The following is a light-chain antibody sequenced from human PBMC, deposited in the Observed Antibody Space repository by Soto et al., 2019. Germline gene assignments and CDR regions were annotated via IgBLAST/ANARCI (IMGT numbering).Light chain of an antibody. Sequence: QSVLTQPPSVSGAPGQRVTISCTGSSSNIGAGYDVHWYQQLPGTAPKLLIYGNNNRPSGVPDRFSGSKSGTPASLAVTGLRAEDEADYYCQSYATGLSVLYVFGTGTKLTVL. CDR1: SSNIGAGYD. CDR2: GNN. V-gene: IGLV1-40*01. CDR3: QSYATGLSVLYV. J-gene: IGLJ1*01.